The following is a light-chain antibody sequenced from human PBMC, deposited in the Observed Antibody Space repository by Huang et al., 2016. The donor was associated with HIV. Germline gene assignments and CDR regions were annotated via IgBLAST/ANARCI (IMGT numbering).Light chain of an antibody. CDR3: QQYGSSPLT. CDR2: DAS. Sequence: EIVLTQSPATLSLSPGESATLSCGTSQSLISSYLAWYQQKPGLAPSLLIYDASNRATGIPDRFSGSGSGTDFTLTISRLEPEDFAVYYCQQYGSSPLTFGGGTKVEIK. J-gene: IGKJ4*01. CDR1: QSLISSY. V-gene: IGKV3D-20*01.